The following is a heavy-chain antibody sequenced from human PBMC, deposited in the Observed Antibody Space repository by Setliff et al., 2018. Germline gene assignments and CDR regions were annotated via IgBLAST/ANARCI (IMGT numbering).Heavy chain of an antibody. CDR3: RVWVDMIEVDS. Sequence: SEILSLTCAVYGASFSGTYCSWIRQSPGEGLEWIGEINHTGSPNWVGEINHSGSPNYNPSLKSRVTMSVDTSKNQFSLKLTSVTAADTAVYYCRVWVDMIEVDSWAQGTLVTVSS. CDR2: INHSGSP. V-gene: IGHV4-34*01. CDR1: GASFSGTY. D-gene: IGHD3-22*01. J-gene: IGHJ4*02.